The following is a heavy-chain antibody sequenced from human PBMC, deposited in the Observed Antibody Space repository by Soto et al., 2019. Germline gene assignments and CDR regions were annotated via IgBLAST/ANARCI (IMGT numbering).Heavy chain of an antibody. V-gene: IGHV1-58*02. CDR3: SSDRPDTAIGWVV. Sequence: QMQLVQSGPEVKKPGTSVKVSCRASGFDFISSGIQWVRQARGQGLEWIGWIVVYSGQTHYEQKFQDRVTITRDTSTGTAYIEMTSLSSEDTAVYYCSSDRPDTAIGWVVGGQGTTVTVSS. J-gene: IGHJ6*02. D-gene: IGHD1-26*01. CDR2: IVVYSGQT. CDR1: GFDFISSG.